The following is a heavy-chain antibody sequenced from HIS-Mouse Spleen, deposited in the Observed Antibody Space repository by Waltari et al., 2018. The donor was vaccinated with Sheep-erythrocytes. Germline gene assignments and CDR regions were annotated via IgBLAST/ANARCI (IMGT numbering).Heavy chain of an antibody. Sequence: EVQLVESGGGLVKPGGSLRLSCAASGCTSSSYTMNWVRQAPGKGLEWVSSISSSSSYIYYADSVKGRFTISRDNAKNSLYLQMNSLRAEDTAVYYCARDTGTDAFDIWGQGTMVTVSS. CDR2: ISSSSSYI. J-gene: IGHJ3*02. CDR3: ARDTGTDAFDI. CDR1: GCTSSSYT. V-gene: IGHV3-21*01. D-gene: IGHD1-1*01.